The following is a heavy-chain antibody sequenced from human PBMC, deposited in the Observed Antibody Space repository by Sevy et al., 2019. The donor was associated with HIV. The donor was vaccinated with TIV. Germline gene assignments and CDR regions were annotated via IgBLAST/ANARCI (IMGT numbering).Heavy chain of an antibody. D-gene: IGHD2-21*01. V-gene: IGHV3-23*01. CDR3: AKDGVSRNKLWDWFDP. Sequence: GGSLRLSCATSGFTFNIYAMSWVRQAPGKGLEWVSTIGGGDTYYADSVKGRFTISIDDSKSAVYLQMNSLRADDTAVYYCAKDGVSRNKLWDWFDPWGQGTLVTVSS. CDR1: GFTFNIYA. J-gene: IGHJ5*02. CDR2: IGGGDT.